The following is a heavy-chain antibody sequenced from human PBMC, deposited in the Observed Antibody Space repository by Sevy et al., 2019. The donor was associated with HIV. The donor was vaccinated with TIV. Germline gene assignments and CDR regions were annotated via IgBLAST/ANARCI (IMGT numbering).Heavy chain of an antibody. V-gene: IGHV4-34*01. D-gene: IGHD3-3*01. CDR2: INHSGST. CDR3: ARGPGAGWSGYYRYYYYGMDV. Sequence: SETLSLTCAVYGGSFSGYYWSWIRQPPGKGLEWIGDINHSGSTNYNPSLKSRVTISVDTSKNQFSLKLSSVTAADTAVYYCARGPGAGWSGYYRYYYYGMDVWGQGTTVTVSS. J-gene: IGHJ6*02. CDR1: GGSFSGYY.